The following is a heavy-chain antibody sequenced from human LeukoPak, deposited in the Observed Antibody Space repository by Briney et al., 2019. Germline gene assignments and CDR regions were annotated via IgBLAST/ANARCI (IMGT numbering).Heavy chain of an antibody. J-gene: IGHJ4*02. CDR1: GFTFSNYA. Sequence: GGSLRLSCAASGFTFSNYAMSWVRQAPGKGLEWVAVISYDGSNKYYADSVKGRFTISRDNSKNTLYLQMNSLRAEDTAVYYCAGEFEITMVRGVIAPFDYWGQGTLVTVSS. V-gene: IGHV3-30-3*01. D-gene: IGHD3-10*01. CDR2: ISYDGSNK. CDR3: AGEFEITMVRGVIAPFDY.